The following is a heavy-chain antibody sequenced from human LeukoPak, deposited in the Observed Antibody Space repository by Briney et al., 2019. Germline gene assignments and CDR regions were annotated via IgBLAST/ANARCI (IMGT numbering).Heavy chain of an antibody. CDR3: AKAAFNYYYYYMDV. CDR2: ISGSGAST. Sequence: GGSLRLSCAASGFTFSSYAMSWVRQAPGKGLEWVSGISGSGASTYYADSVKGRFTLSRDNSKNTLHLQMNSPRAEDTAVYYCAKAAFNYYYYYMDVWGTGTTVTVSS. CDR1: GFTFSSYA. J-gene: IGHJ6*03. V-gene: IGHV3-23*01.